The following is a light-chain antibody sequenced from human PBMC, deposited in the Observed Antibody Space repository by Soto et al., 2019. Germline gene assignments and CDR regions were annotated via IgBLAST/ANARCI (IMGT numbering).Light chain of an antibody. Sequence: QSALTQPASVSGSPGQSITISCTGTSNDVGGYNYVSWYQQHPDKAPKLMIFEVTYRPSGVSNRFSGSKSGNTASLTISGLQAEDEDDYYCSSYTSSRTHNYVFGTGTKVTV. J-gene: IGLJ1*01. CDR1: SNDVGGYNY. CDR3: SSYTSSRTHNYV. V-gene: IGLV2-14*01. CDR2: EVT.